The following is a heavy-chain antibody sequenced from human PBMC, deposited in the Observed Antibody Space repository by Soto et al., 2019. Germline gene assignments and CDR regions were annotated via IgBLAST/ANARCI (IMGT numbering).Heavy chain of an antibody. D-gene: IGHD6-6*01. Sequence: ASVKVSCKASGYTFTSYGISWVRQAPGQGLEWMGWISAYNGNTNYAQKLQGRVTMTTDTSTSTAYMELRSLRSDDTAVYYCARPSLRRLVGPPDYWGQGTLVTVSS. CDR3: ARPSLRRLVGPPDY. CDR2: ISAYNGNT. J-gene: IGHJ4*02. CDR1: GYTFTSYG. V-gene: IGHV1-18*01.